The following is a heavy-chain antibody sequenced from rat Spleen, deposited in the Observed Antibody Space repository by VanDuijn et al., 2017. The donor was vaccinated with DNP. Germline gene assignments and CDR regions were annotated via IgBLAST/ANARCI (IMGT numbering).Heavy chain of an antibody. Sequence: EVQLVESGGGLVQPGNSLKLSCAASGFTFSDSAMAWVRQSPKKGLEWVATIISDGSNTHYRDSVKGRFTISRDNAKSTQYLQMDSLRSEDTATYYCATLPGYNYAMDAWGQGTSVTVSS. V-gene: IGHV5S10*01. CDR1: GFTFSDSA. CDR3: ATLPGYNYAMDA. CDR2: IISDGSNT. D-gene: IGHD1-4*01. J-gene: IGHJ4*01.